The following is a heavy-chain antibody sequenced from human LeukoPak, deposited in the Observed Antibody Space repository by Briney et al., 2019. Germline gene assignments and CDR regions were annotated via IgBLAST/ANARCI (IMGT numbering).Heavy chain of an antibody. CDR1: GFTFSSYG. J-gene: IGHJ5*02. CDR3: AKVMWDLRLIFDP. CDR2: ISYDGSNK. D-gene: IGHD1-26*01. Sequence: GGSLRLSCAASGFTFSSYGMHWVRQAPGKGLEWVAVISYDGSNKYYADSVKGRFTISRDNSKNTLYLQMNSLRAEATAVYYCAKVMWDLRLIFDPWGQGALVTVSS. V-gene: IGHV3-30*18.